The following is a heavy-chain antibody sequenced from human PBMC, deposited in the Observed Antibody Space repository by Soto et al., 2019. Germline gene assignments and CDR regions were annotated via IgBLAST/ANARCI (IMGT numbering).Heavy chain of an antibody. D-gene: IGHD1-26*01. J-gene: IGHJ4*02. CDR3: AKRGPGGSSDRPPFDY. V-gene: IGHV3-23*01. CDR1: GFTFSSYA. CDR2: ISASGGNT. Sequence: EVQLLESGGGLVQPGGSLRLSCAASGFTFSSYAMSWVRQAPGKGLEWVSAISASGGNTYSADSVKGRFTISRDNSKNTLYLQMSRLRAEHTAVDYGAKRGPGGSSDRPPFDYWGQGTLVTVAS.